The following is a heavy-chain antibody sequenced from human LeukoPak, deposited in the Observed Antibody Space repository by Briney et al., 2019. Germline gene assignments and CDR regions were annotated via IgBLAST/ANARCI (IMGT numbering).Heavy chain of an antibody. J-gene: IGHJ4*02. CDR1: GFMFRHYA. V-gene: IGHV3-30*04. CDR2: LSFDGAHK. D-gene: IGHD3-16*01. CDR3: VRARAGGLDY. Sequence: NPGGSLRLSCAASGFMFRHYAVHWVRQAPGRGLEWVAVLSFDGAHKYYAESVKGRFTISKDNSNNTLFLQMDSLRLEDTALYYCVRARAGGLDYWGQGTLVTVSS.